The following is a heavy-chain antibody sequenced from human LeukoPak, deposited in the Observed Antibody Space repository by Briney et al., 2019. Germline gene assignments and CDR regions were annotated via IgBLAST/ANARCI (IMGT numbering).Heavy chain of an antibody. V-gene: IGHV1-69*04. CDR1: GGTFSSYA. D-gene: IGHD3-10*01. CDR3: ARDRGVSYYYGMDV. Sequence: SVKVSCKASGGTFSSYAISWVRQAPGQGLEWMGRIIPILGIANYAQKFQGRVTITADKSTSTAYMELSSLRSEDTAVYYCARDRGVSYYYGMDVWGQGTTVTVSS. CDR2: IIPILGIA. J-gene: IGHJ6*02.